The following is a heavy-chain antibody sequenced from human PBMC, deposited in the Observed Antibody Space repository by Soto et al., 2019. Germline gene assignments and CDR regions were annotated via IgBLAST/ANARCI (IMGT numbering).Heavy chain of an antibody. V-gene: IGHV4-34*01. CDR2: INHSGST. D-gene: IGHD3-22*01. Sequence: SETLSLTCAVYGGSFSSDYWIWIRQPPGKGLEWIGEINHSGSTNYNPSLKSRVAISVDTSKNQFSLKLSSVTAADTAVYYCARHGSPTYYYDSSGSIDYWGQGTLVTVSS. CDR1: GGSFSSDY. J-gene: IGHJ4*02. CDR3: ARHGSPTYYYDSSGSIDY.